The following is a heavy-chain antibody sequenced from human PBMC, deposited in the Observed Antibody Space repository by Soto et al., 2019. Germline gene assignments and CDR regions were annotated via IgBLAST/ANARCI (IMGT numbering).Heavy chain of an antibody. CDR3: AKDMYPVVVVAGFDY. CDR1: GFTFDDYA. V-gene: IGHV3-9*01. CDR2: ISWNSGSI. J-gene: IGHJ4*02. D-gene: IGHD2-15*01. Sequence: GGSLRLSCAASGFTFDDYAMHWVRQAPGKGLEWVSGISWNSGSIGYADSVKGRFTISRDNAKNSLYLQMNSLRAEDTALYYCAKDMYPVVVVAGFDYWGQGTLVTVSS.